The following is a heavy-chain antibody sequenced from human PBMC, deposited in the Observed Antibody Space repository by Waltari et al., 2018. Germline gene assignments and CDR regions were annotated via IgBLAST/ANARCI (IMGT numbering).Heavy chain of an antibody. CDR1: GWSFSGYY. Sequence: QVQLQQWGAGLLKPSETLSLTCAVYGWSFSGYYWSWIRQPPGKGLEWIGEINHSESTNYNPSLKSRVTISVDTSKNQFSLKLSSVTAADTAVYYCVGSAKSFLYSFDYWGQGTLVTVSS. J-gene: IGHJ4*02. CDR3: VGSAKSFLYSFDY. V-gene: IGHV4-34*01. D-gene: IGHD1-26*01. CDR2: INHSEST.